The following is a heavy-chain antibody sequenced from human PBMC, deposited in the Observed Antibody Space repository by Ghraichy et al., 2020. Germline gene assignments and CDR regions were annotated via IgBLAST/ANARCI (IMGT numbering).Heavy chain of an antibody. CDR1: GGSFSGYY. V-gene: IGHV4-34*01. D-gene: IGHD5-18*01. CDR2: INHSGST. J-gene: IGHJ4*02. Sequence: GSLRLSCAVYGGSFSGYYWSWIRQPPGKGLEWIGEINHSGSTNYNPSLKSRVTISVDTSKNQFSLKLSSVTAADTAVYYCARGRRYSYGADYWGQGTLVTVSS. CDR3: ARGRRYSYGADY.